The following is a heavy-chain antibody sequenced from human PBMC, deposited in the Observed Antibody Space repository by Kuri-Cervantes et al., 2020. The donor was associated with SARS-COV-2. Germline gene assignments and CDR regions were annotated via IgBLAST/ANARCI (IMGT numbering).Heavy chain of an antibody. CDR1: GFTFTSYA. J-gene: IGHJ6*03. CDR3: AKDQFREQLDPMDV. Sequence: ETLSLTCAASGFTFTSYAMTWVRQAPGKGLEWVSGISGSGGRTYYADSVKGRFTISKDNSKNTLYLQMNSLRAEDTAVYYCAKDQFREQLDPMDVWGKGTTVTVSS. D-gene: IGHD6-6*01. CDR2: ISGSGGRT. V-gene: IGHV3-23*01.